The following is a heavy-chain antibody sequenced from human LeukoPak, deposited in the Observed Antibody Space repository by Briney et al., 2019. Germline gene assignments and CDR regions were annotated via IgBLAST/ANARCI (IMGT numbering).Heavy chain of an antibody. CDR1: GFTFSSYA. V-gene: IGHV3-30-3*01. CDR2: ISYDGSNK. J-gene: IGHJ4*02. Sequence: PGRSLRLSCAASGFTFSSYAMHWVRQAPGKGLEWVAVISYDGSNKYYADSVKGRFTISRDNSKNTLYLQMNSLRAEDTAVYYCARPSHYDSSGYSPYYFDYWGQGTLVTVSS. CDR3: ARPSHYDSSGYSPYYFDY. D-gene: IGHD3-22*01.